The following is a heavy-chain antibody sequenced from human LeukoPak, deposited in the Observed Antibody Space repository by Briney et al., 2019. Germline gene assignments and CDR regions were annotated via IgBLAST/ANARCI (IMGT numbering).Heavy chain of an antibody. Sequence: SPTLSLTLAISGNRVTSNSAAWNWIRQSPSRGLEWLGRTYYSSKWYNDYAVSVKSRITINPATSKNQFSLQLNSVTPEDTAVYYCARRGYSYGYYYYGMDVWGEGTTVTVSA. V-gene: IGHV6-1*01. J-gene: IGHJ6*04. CDR1: GNRVTSNSAA. CDR2: TYYSSKWYN. CDR3: ARRGYSYGYYYYGMDV. D-gene: IGHD5-18*01.